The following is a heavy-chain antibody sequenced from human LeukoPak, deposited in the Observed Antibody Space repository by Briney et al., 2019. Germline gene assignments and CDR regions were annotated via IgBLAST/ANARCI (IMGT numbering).Heavy chain of an antibody. J-gene: IGHJ3*02. Sequence: SQTLSLTCTVSGGSISSGSYYWSWTRQPAGKGLEWIGRIYTSGSTNYNPSLKSRVTISVDTSKNQSSLKLSSVTAADTAVYYCARGTMTDAFDIWGQGTMVTVSS. CDR3: ARGTMTDAFDI. CDR1: GGSISSGSYY. CDR2: IYTSGST. V-gene: IGHV4-61*02. D-gene: IGHD3-22*01.